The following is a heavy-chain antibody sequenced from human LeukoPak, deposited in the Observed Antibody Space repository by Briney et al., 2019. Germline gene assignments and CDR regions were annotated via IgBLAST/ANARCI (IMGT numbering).Heavy chain of an antibody. CDR1: GFTFSRFT. D-gene: IGHD4-17*01. CDR3: ARDMGLTTVTTVFAFDI. CDR2: ISSSSSYI. V-gene: IGHV3-21*01. J-gene: IGHJ3*02. Sequence: GGSLSLSCAASGFTFSRFTMNAFRQAPGKGLDGVSSISSSSSYINYADSVKGRFTISRDNAKSSLYLQMNSLSAEDTAVYYCARDMGLTTVTTVFAFDIWGQGTMVTVS.